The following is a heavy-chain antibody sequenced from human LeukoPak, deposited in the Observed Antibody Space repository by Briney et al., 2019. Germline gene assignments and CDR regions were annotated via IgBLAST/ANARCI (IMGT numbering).Heavy chain of an antibody. J-gene: IGHJ4*02. CDR1: GFTFSSYW. V-gene: IGHV3-21*01. CDR3: ARLYSRVGPFDY. D-gene: IGHD5-18*01. CDR2: ISSSSPYI. Sequence: GGSLRLSCAASGFTFSSYWMHWVRQAPGKGLEWVASISSSSPYIYYTDSVKGRFTISRDNAKNSLYLQMNSLGAEDTAVYYCARLYSRVGPFDYWGQGTLVTVSS.